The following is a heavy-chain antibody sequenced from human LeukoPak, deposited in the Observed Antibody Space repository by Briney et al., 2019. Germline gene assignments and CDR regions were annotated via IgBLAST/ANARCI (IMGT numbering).Heavy chain of an antibody. CDR1: GYTFTSYY. CDR2: INPSGGST. Sequence: GASVKVSCKASGYTFTSYYMHWVRQAPGQGLEWMGIINPSGGSTSYAQKFQGRVTMTRDTPTSTVYMELSSLRSEDTAVYYCASWTLGAYCSGGSCYSGDGAFDIWGQGTMVTVSS. D-gene: IGHD2-15*01. V-gene: IGHV1-46*01. J-gene: IGHJ3*02. CDR3: ASWTLGAYCSGGSCYSGDGAFDI.